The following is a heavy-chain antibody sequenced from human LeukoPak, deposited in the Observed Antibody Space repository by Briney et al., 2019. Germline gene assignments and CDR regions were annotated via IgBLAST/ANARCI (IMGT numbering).Heavy chain of an antibody. D-gene: IGHD6-19*01. CDR1: GGSFSGYY. Sequence: SETLSLTCAVYGGSFSGYYWSWIRQPPGKGLEWIGEINHSGSTNYNPSLKSRVTISVDTSKNQFSLKLSSVTAADTAVYYCARESSLIAVAGAFDYWSQGTLVTVSS. J-gene: IGHJ4*02. CDR2: INHSGST. V-gene: IGHV4-34*01. CDR3: ARESSLIAVAGAFDY.